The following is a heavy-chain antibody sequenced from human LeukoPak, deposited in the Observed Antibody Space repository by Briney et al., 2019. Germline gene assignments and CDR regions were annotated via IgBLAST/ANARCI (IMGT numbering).Heavy chain of an antibody. D-gene: IGHD2-2*01. CDR3: ARDFIVVVPAAIPDAFDI. CDR1: GFTFSSYG. Sequence: PGRSLRLSCAASGFTFSSYGMHWVRQAPGKGLEWVAVIWYDGSNKYYADSVKGRFTISRDNSKNTLYLQMNSLRAEDTAVYYCARDFIVVVPAAIPDAFDIWGQGTMVTVSS. V-gene: IGHV3-33*01. J-gene: IGHJ3*02. CDR2: IWYDGSNK.